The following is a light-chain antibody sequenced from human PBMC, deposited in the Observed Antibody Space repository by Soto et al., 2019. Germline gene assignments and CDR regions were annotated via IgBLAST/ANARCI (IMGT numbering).Light chain of an antibody. CDR1: SSDVGVYKY. CDR3: SSYTSSGTLV. Sequence: QSALTQPASVSGSPGQSITISCTGTSSDVGVYKYVSWYQQHPGKAPKLMIYEVSNRPSGISNRFSGSKSGNTASLTIAGLQAEDGADYYCSSYTSSGTLVFGGGTKLTVL. V-gene: IGLV2-14*01. J-gene: IGLJ2*01. CDR2: EVS.